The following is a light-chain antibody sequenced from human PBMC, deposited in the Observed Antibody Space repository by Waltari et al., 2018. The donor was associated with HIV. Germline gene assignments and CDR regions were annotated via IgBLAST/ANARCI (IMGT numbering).Light chain of an antibody. Sequence: DIQMTQSPSTLSASVGDRGTITCRASQNISRWLAWYQQKPGKAPKLLIYKASDLEGGVPSRFTGSGSGTEFTLSISSLQPDDFATYYCQQYDSYPVTFGQGTKLEIK. V-gene: IGKV1-5*03. CDR2: KAS. CDR1: QNISRW. J-gene: IGKJ2*01. CDR3: QQYDSYPVT.